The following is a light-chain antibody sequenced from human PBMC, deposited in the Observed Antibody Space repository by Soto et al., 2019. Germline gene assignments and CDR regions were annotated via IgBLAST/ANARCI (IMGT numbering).Light chain of an antibody. Sequence: DIQMTRSPSSLSASVGDRVTITCRASQSISSYLNWYQQKPGKAPKLLIYAASSLQSGVPSRFSGSGSGTDFTLTISSLQPEDFATYHCQLSYSTPRGVTFGPGTKVDIK. J-gene: IGKJ3*01. CDR2: AAS. CDR1: QSISSY. V-gene: IGKV1-39*01. CDR3: QLSYSTPRGVT.